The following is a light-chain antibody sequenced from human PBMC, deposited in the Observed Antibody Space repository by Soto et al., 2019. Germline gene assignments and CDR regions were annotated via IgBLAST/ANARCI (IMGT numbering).Light chain of an antibody. V-gene: IGKV3-15*01. CDR3: QQYNNWPLF. Sequence: EIVMTQSPATLSVSPGERATLSCRASQSVSSNLAWYQQKPGQAPRLLIYGASTRATGIPARFSGSGSGTEFTLTISSLQSEDFAVDYCQQYNNWPLFFGQGTKLEIK. CDR1: QSVSSN. J-gene: IGKJ2*01. CDR2: GAS.